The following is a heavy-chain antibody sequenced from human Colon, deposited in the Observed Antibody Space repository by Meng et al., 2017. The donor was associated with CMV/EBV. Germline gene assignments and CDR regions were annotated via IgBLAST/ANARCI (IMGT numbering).Heavy chain of an antibody. J-gene: IGHJ2*01. CDR3: AREWEGSSGNYYSRYFDL. CDR1: GFIFSSYG. CDR2: IYSGNSST. D-gene: IGHD1-26*01. Sequence: GESLKISCAASGFIFSSYGMSWVRLAPGKGLEWVSVIYSGNSSTFYADSVKGRFTIYRDNLKEMLYLQMNSLRAEDTAVYYCAREWEGSSGNYYSRYFDLRGRGTLVTVSS. V-gene: IGHV3-23*03.